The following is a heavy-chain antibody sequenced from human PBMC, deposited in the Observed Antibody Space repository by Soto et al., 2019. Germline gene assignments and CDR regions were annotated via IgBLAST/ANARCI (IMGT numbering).Heavy chain of an antibody. CDR2: ISPK. V-gene: IGHV3-33*01. CDR3: ARDDAFANENAFDL. D-gene: IGHD1-1*01. Sequence: QVQLVESGGGLVQPGTSLSLSCAVSGFSFRTYGFHWVRQPPGKGLQWVAVISPKGHSDSVEGRFTISRDNSKDTSYLQMNNLRAEDTAVYYCARDDAFANENAFDLWGQGTMVTVSS. CDR1: GFSFRTYG. J-gene: IGHJ3*01.